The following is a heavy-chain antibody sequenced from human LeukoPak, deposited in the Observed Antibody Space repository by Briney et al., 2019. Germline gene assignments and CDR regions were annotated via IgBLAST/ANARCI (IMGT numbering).Heavy chain of an antibody. Sequence: GASVKVSCKASGGTFSSYAISWVRQAPGQGLEWMGWISAYNGNTNYAQKLQGRVTMTTDTSTSTAYMELRSLRSDDTAVYYCGREPMVRGVILYYYGMDVWGQGTTVTVSS. D-gene: IGHD3-10*01. J-gene: IGHJ6*02. V-gene: IGHV1-18*01. CDR3: GREPMVRGVILYYYGMDV. CDR1: GGTFSSYA. CDR2: ISAYNGNT.